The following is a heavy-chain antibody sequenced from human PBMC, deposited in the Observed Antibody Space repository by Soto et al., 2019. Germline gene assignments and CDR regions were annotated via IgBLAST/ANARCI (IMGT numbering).Heavy chain of an antibody. Sequence: EVQLEESGGDLVQPGGSLRLSCTGSGFSFGTYAMNWVRQAPGKGLEWVSYISASSAAIDYADSVKGRFTVVRDNAKNSLFLQMNSLRDEDTALYYCASDRSVGSTLYYYLESWGQGTLVTVSS. J-gene: IGHJ4*02. CDR3: ASDRSVGSTLYYYLES. D-gene: IGHD5-12*01. V-gene: IGHV3-48*02. CDR2: ISASSAAI. CDR1: GFSFGTYA.